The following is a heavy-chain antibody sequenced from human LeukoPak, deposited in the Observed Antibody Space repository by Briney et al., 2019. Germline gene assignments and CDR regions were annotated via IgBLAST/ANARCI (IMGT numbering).Heavy chain of an antibody. Sequence: PGGTLRHSCAASGFTFSTYGMSWARQAPGKGLEWVSGISGSGDNTHYADSVKGRFTISRDNSKNTLYLQMNSLRAEDMAVYYCAKVGIEQWLSQGQFFDYWGQGTLVTVSS. CDR1: GFTFSTYG. J-gene: IGHJ4*02. CDR3: AKVGIEQWLSQGQFFDY. V-gene: IGHV3-23*01. D-gene: IGHD6-19*01. CDR2: ISGSGDNT.